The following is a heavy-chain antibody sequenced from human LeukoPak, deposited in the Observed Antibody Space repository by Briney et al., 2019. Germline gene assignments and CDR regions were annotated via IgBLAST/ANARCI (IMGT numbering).Heavy chain of an antibody. CDR1: GYTFTSYY. V-gene: IGHV1-46*01. D-gene: IGHD1-26*01. Sequence: ASVKVSCKASGYTFTSYYMHWVRQAPGQGLEWMGIINPSGGSTSYAQKFQGRVTMTEDTSTDTAYMELSSLRSEDTAVYYCATDYGSYWGQGTLVTVSS. CDR2: INPSGGST. CDR3: ATDYGSY. J-gene: IGHJ4*02.